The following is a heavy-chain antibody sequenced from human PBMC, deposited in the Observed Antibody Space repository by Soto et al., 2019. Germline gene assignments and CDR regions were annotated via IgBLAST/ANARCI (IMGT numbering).Heavy chain of an antibody. Sequence: GGSLRLSCAASGFTFSSYWMSWVRQAPGKGLEWVANIKQDGSEKYYVDSVKGRFTISRDNAKNSLYLQMNSLRAEDTAVYYCARDQGIAAAGYYYYGMDVWGQGTTVTVSS. J-gene: IGHJ6*02. D-gene: IGHD6-13*01. CDR3: ARDQGIAAAGYYYYGMDV. CDR2: IKQDGSEK. CDR1: GFTFSSYW. V-gene: IGHV3-7*01.